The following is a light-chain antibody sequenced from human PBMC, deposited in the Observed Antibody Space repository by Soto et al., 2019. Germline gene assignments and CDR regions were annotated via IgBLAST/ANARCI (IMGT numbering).Light chain of an antibody. Sequence: QFVLTQPPSVSGAPGQRVTISCTGSSSNIGAGYDVHWYQQLPGTAPKLLIYGNGNRPSGVPDRFSGSKSGTSASLAITGLQAEDEADYYCQSYDSSLSGFYVFGTGTKVTVL. CDR3: QSYDSSLSGFYV. CDR2: GNG. V-gene: IGLV1-40*01. CDR1: SSNIGAGYD. J-gene: IGLJ1*01.